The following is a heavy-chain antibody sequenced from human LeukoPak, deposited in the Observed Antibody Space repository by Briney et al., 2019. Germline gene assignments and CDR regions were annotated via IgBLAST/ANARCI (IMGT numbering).Heavy chain of an antibody. Sequence: ASVKVSCKASGYTFTSYDINWVRQATGQGLEWMGWMNPNSGNTGYAQKFQGRVTMTRNTSISTAYMELSSLRSEDTAVYYCARRGGYDHYYYYMDVWGKGTTVTVSS. CDR2: MNPNSGNT. CDR3: ARRGGYDHYYYYMDV. J-gene: IGHJ6*03. V-gene: IGHV1-8*01. CDR1: GYTFTSYD. D-gene: IGHD5-12*01.